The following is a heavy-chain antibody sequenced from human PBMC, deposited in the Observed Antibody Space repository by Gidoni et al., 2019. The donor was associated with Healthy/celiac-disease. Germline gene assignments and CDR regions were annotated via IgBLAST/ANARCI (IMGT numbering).Heavy chain of an antibody. CDR3: ARARPTVSRWLFDY. J-gene: IGHJ4*02. CDR2: INHSGST. D-gene: IGHD4-17*01. Sequence: QVQLQQWGAGLLKPSETLSLTCAFYGGSFSGSYCSWIPQHPGQGLEWIGEINHSGSTNYNPSLKSRVTISVDTSKNQFSLKLSSVTAADTAVYYCARARPTVSRWLFDYWGQGTLVTVSS. CDR1: GGSFSGSY. V-gene: IGHV4-34*01.